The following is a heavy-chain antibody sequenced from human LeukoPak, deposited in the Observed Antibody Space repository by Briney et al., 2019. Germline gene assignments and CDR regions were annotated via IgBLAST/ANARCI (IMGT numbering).Heavy chain of an antibody. J-gene: IGHJ4*02. Sequence: ASVKVSCKASGYTFTGYYMHWVRQAPGQGLEWMEWINPNSGGTNYAQKFQGRVTMTRDTSISTAYMELSRLRSDDTAVYYCARDSSGWYVPARVFNYWGQGTLVTVSS. V-gene: IGHV1-2*02. D-gene: IGHD6-19*01. CDR1: GYTFTGYY. CDR2: INPNSGGT. CDR3: ARDSSGWYVPARVFNY.